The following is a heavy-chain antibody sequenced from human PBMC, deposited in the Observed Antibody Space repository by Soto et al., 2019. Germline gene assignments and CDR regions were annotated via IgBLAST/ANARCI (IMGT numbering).Heavy chain of an antibody. CDR2: ISSSSSYI. Sequence: VQLVESGGGLVKPGGSLRLSCAASGFTFSSYSMNWVRQAPGKGLEWVSSISSSSSYIYYADSVKGRFTISRDNAKNSLYLQMNSLRAEDTAVYYCARERARQQLVDFDYWGQGTLVTVSS. CDR1: GFTFSSYS. D-gene: IGHD6-13*01. J-gene: IGHJ4*02. CDR3: ARERARQQLVDFDY. V-gene: IGHV3-21*01.